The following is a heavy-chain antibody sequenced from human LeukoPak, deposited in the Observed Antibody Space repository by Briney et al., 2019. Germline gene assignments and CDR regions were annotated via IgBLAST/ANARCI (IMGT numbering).Heavy chain of an antibody. CDR3: ARGGYRIAAALSCDY. V-gene: IGHV1-3*01. D-gene: IGHD6-13*01. CDR2: INAGNGNT. J-gene: IGHJ4*02. CDR1: GYTFTSYD. Sequence: ASVKVSCKASGYTFTSYDINWVRQAPGQKLEWMGWINAGNGNTKYSQKFQGRVTITRDTSASTAYMELSSLRSEDTAVYYCARGGYRIAAALSCDYWGQGTLVTVSS.